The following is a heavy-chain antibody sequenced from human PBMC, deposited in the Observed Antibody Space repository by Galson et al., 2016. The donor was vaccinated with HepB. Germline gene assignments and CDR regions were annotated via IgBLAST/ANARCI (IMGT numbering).Heavy chain of an antibody. CDR1: GGSISSGSYY. D-gene: IGHD4-23*01. J-gene: IGHJ3*02. Sequence: TLSLTCTVSGGSISSGSYYWSWIRQPAGKGLEWIGRIYTSGSTNYNPSLKSRVTISVDTSKNQFSLKVTSVTAADTAVYYCARSYGGYAFDIWGQGTMVTVSS. CDR2: IYTSGST. V-gene: IGHV4-61*02. CDR3: ARSYGGYAFDI.